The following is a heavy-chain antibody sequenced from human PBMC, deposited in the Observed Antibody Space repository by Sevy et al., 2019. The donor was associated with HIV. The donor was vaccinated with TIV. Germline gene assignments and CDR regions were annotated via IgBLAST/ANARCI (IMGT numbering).Heavy chain of an antibody. V-gene: IGHV3-30*02. CDR1: GFTFSNFG. CDR3: VKEGGVTGTGGDC. D-gene: IGHD1-1*01. Sequence: GGSLRLSCAASGFTFSNFGMHWARQAPGKGLEWVSFIQYDGSHKYYTDSVKGRLTISRDNSKNTLYLQMNSLRAEDTAVYYCVKEGGVTGTGGDCWGQGTLVTVSS. CDR2: IQYDGSHK. J-gene: IGHJ4*02.